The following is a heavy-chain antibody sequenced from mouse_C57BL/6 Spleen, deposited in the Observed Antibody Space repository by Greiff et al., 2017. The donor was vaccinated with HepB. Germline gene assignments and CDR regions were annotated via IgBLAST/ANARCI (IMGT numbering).Heavy chain of an antibody. CDR1: GFSLSTSNMG. V-gene: IGHV8-5*01. D-gene: IGHD1-1*01. Sequence: QVTLKVSGPGILQPSQTLSLTCSFSGFSLSTSNMGIGWIRQPSGKGLEWLAHIWWNDDKYYNPSLKSRLTISKDTSNNQVFIKITSVDTADTATYYCAQIRRLLRRYQHEVYFDYWGQGTTLTVSS. J-gene: IGHJ2*01. CDR3: AQIRRLLRRYQHEVYFDY. CDR2: IWWNDDK.